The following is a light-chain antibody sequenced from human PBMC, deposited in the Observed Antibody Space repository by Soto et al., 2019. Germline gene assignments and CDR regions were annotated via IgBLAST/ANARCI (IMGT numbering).Light chain of an antibody. V-gene: IGKV3-20*01. CDR1: QSVSSIY. J-gene: IGKJ2*01. CDR3: QQYGTSPFT. Sequence: EIVLTQSPGTLSLSPGERATLSCRASQSVSSIYLAWYQQKPGQAPRLLIYGASSRAPGIPDRFSGSGSGTDFTLTISRLESEDFAVYYCQQYGTSPFTFGQGTKLEIK. CDR2: GAS.